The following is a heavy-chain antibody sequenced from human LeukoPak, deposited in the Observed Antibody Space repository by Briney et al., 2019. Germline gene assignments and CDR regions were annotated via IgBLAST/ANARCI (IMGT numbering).Heavy chain of an antibody. J-gene: IGHJ4*02. CDR2: IDWDDNR. D-gene: IGHD6-19*01. CDR1: GFSLSTSGMR. CDR3: ARLYSTGWYDY. V-gene: IGHV2-70*04. Sequence: SGPALVKPTQTLTLTCTFSGFSLSTSGMRVSWIRQPPGKALEWLARIDWDDNRFCSTSLKTRLTISKDTSKNQVVLTMTNMDPVDTATYYCARLYSTGWYDYWGQGTLVTVSS.